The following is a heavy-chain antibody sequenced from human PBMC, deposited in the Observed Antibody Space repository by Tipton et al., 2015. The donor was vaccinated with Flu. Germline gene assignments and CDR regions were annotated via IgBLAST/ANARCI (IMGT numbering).Heavy chain of an antibody. Sequence: QLVQSGAEVKKPWSSVKVSCKASGGTFSSYAISWVRQAPGQGLEWMGGIIPIFGTANYAQKFQGRVTITADESTSTAYMELSSLRSEDTAVYYCARGTGTTVTTGGAFDIWGQGTMVTVSS. CDR2: IIPIFGTA. D-gene: IGHD4-17*01. V-gene: IGHV1-69*01. CDR1: GGTFSSYA. J-gene: IGHJ3*02. CDR3: ARGTGTTVTTGGAFDI.